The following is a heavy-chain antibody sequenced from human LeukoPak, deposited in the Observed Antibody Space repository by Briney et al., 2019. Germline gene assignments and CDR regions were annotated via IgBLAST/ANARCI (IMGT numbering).Heavy chain of an antibody. CDR1: GGSVSNGNYY. D-gene: IGHD1-26*01. Sequence: SETLSLTCAVSGGSVSNGNYYWSWLRQPPGKALEWIGYIYYSGSANYNPSLEGRVTISVDTSKNQFSVKLSSVTAADTAVYYCARVGGTNYYYYGMDVWGQGTTVTVSS. J-gene: IGHJ6*02. CDR2: IYYSGSA. CDR3: ARVGGTNYYYYGMDV. V-gene: IGHV4-61*01.